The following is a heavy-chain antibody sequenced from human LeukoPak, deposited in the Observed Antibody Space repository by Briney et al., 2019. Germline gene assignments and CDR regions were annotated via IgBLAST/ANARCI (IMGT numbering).Heavy chain of an antibody. CDR1: GFTFSSYS. CDR2: ISSSSSTI. Sequence: GGSLRLSCAASGFTFSSYSMNWVRQGPGKGLEWVSYISSSSSTIYYADSVKGRFTISRDNAKNSLYLQLNRLRVEDTAVYYCARDLWQQLLDYWGQGTLVTVSS. J-gene: IGHJ4*02. D-gene: IGHD6-13*01. CDR3: ARDLWQQLLDY. V-gene: IGHV3-48*04.